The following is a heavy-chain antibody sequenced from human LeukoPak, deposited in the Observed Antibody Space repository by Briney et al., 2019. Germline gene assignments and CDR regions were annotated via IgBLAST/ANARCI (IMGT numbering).Heavy chain of an antibody. D-gene: IGHD6-13*01. V-gene: IGHV4-39*07. CDR1: GGSISSSSYY. CDR2: IYYSGST. J-gene: IGHJ5*02. CDR3: ARSNGSWRYNWFDP. Sequence: SETLSLTCTVSGGSISSSSYYWGWIRQPPGKGLEWIGSIYYSGSTYYNPSLKSRVTMSVDTSKNQFSLKLSSVTAADTAVYYCARSNGSWRYNWFDPWGQGILVTVSS.